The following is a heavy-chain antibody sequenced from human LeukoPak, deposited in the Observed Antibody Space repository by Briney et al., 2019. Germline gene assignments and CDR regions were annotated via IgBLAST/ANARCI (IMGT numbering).Heavy chain of an antibody. V-gene: IGHV3-30*03. Sequence: GRSLRLSCAASGFTFSSYGMHWVHQAPGKGLEWVAVISYDGSNKYYADSVKGRFTISRDNSKNTLYLQMNSLRAEDTAVYYCEVEPLAATHWFDPWGQGTLVTVSS. CDR3: EVEPLAATHWFDP. D-gene: IGHD1-1*01. CDR1: GFTFSSYG. J-gene: IGHJ5*02. CDR2: ISYDGSNK.